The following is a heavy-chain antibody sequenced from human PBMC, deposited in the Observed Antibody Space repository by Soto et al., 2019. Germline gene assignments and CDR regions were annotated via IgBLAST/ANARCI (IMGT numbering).Heavy chain of an antibody. J-gene: IGHJ4*02. Sequence: QVQLVQSGAEVKKPGASVKVSCKASGYTFTNHDINSVRQVPGQGLEWMGWMIPDSGRTGYAQKFQGRVTMTRNTSTSTAYMELSSLRNEDTAVYYCARGDQFGFGVDYWGQGTLVTVSS. V-gene: IGHV1-8*01. CDR1: GYTFTNHD. D-gene: IGHD3-10*01. CDR2: MIPDSGRT. CDR3: ARGDQFGFGVDY.